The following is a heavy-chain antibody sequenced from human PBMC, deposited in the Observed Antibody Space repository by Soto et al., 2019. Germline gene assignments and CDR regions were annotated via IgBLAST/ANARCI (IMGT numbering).Heavy chain of an antibody. CDR2: ISGSGDST. D-gene: IGHD3-16*01. J-gene: IGHJ4*02. Sequence: EVQLLESGGGLVQPGGSLRLSCAASGFTFSSYAMNWVRQAPGKGLEWVSVISGSGDSTYFAESVKGRFTISRDNSKNTLCLQRNRLRSEDTARYCCAKRGIGAYFDYWGQGTMVTVSS. V-gene: IGHV3-23*01. CDR1: GFTFSSYA. CDR3: AKRGIGAYFDY.